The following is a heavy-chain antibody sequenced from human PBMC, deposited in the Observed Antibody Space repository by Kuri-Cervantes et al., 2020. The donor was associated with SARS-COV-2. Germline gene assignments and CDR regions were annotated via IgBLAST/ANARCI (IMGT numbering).Heavy chain of an antibody. J-gene: IGHJ3*02. CDR1: GASISDYY. D-gene: IGHD3-9*01. CDR3: ATGTGYYPNDAFDI. Sequence: SETLSLTCNVSGASISDYYCSWIRQPPGRGLEWIGYIDHIGTTNFNPSLKSRVTTSVDTSKNHLSLSLSFVTAADTAVYYCATGTGYYPNDAFDIWGQGTMVTVSS. CDR2: IDHIGTT. V-gene: IGHV4-59*01.